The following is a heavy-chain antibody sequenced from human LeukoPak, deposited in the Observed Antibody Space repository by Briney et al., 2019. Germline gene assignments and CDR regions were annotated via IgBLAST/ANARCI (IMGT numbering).Heavy chain of an antibody. Sequence: GGSLRLSCAASGFTVSSNYIIWVRQAPGKGLEWVSVIYSGGTTYYADSVKGRFTISRGNSKNTVSLQMNSLRAEDTAVYYCARMNSLRYSSRWFIDYWGQGTLVTVSS. CDR1: GFTVSSNY. CDR2: IYSGGTT. D-gene: IGHD6-13*01. J-gene: IGHJ4*02. CDR3: ARMNSLRYSSRWFIDY. V-gene: IGHV3-53*01.